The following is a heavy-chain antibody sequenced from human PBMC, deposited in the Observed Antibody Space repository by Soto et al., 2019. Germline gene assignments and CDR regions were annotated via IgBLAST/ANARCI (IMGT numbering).Heavy chain of an antibody. V-gene: IGHV3-11*01. CDR1: GFTFSDYY. J-gene: IGHJ4*02. Sequence: PGGSLRLSCAASGFTFSDYYMSWIRQAPGKGLEWVSYISSSGSTIYYADSVKGRFTISRDNAKNSLYLQMNSLRAEDTAVYYCARVTHYYDSSGYYLIDYWGQGTLVTVSS. CDR3: ARVTHYYDSSGYYLIDY. CDR2: ISSSGSTI. D-gene: IGHD3-22*01.